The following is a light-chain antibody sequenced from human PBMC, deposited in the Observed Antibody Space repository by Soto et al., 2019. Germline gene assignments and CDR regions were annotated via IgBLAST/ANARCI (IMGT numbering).Light chain of an antibody. CDR3: QQSYSGPLT. CDR2: AAS. V-gene: IGKV1-39*01. Sequence: DFQMTQSPSSLSASVGDRVTISCRTSQSISNYLNWYQQRPGKAPKLLIYAASDLQTGVPSRFSGIGSGTDFTLSISSLQPEDFATYYCQQSYSGPLTFGGGTKV. CDR1: QSISNY. J-gene: IGKJ4*01.